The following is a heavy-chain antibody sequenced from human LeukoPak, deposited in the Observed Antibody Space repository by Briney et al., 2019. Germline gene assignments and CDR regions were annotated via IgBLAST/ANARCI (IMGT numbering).Heavy chain of an antibody. Sequence: SETLSLTCTVSGGSISSSSYYWGWIRQPPGKGLEWIGSIYYSGSTYYNPSLRGRVTISVDTSKNQFSLKLSSVTAADTAVYYCARTHIVVVPAAMPNNWFDPWGQGTLVTVSS. D-gene: IGHD2-2*01. CDR1: GGSISSSSYY. CDR3: ARTHIVVVPAAMPNNWFDP. V-gene: IGHV4-39*01. J-gene: IGHJ5*02. CDR2: IYYSGST.